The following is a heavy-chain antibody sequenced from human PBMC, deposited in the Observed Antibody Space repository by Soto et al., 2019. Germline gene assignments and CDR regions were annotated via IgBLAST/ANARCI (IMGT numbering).Heavy chain of an antibody. J-gene: IGHJ3*02. CDR2: ISYSADKT. V-gene: IGHV3-23*01. Sequence: EVQPLESGGGLVQPGGSLRLSCAASGFTFSTYVMNWVRQAPGKGLEWVSTISYSADKTFYADSVKGRFIISRDNSRDTLFLQMNSLRADDAALYYCARRAKTATTNWGAFDIWGQGTMVTVSS. D-gene: IGHD1-7*01. CDR3: ARRAKTATTNWGAFDI. CDR1: GFTFSTYV.